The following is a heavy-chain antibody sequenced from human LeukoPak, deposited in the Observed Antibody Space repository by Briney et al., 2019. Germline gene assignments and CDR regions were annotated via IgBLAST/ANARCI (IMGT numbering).Heavy chain of an antibody. V-gene: IGHV3-48*04. CDR3: ARAHLYYYYYMDV. CDR2: ISTASSSV. J-gene: IGHJ6*03. CDR1: GFTFSSHA. Sequence: GGSLRLSCAASGFTFSSHAMNWVRQAPGKGLEWVSYISTASSSVHYADSVKGRFTISRDNIKNLLYLQMNSLRADDTAVYYCARAHLYYYYYMDVWGKGTTVTVSS.